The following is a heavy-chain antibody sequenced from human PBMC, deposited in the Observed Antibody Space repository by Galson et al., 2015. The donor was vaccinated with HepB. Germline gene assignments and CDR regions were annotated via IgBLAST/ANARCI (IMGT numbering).Heavy chain of an antibody. Sequence: SLRLSCAASGFSFTNAWMSWVRQAPGKGLEWVGLIESKTDGGTTDYAAPVKGRFTISRDDSKNTLHLQMNSLKTEDTAVYYCTTVLAYCSGGSCYSSGWLPSWFDPWGQGTLVTVSS. CDR3: TTVLAYCSGGSCYSSGWLPSWFDP. CDR1: GFSFTNAW. J-gene: IGHJ5*02. V-gene: IGHV3-15*04. D-gene: IGHD2-15*01. CDR2: IESKTDGGTT.